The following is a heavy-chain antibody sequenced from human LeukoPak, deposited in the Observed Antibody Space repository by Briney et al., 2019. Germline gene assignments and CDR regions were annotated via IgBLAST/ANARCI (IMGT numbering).Heavy chain of an antibody. CDR1: GGTFSSYA. V-gene: IGHV1-69*05. CDR3: AREIVGALQGENDAFDI. D-gene: IGHD1-26*01. CDR2: IIPIFGTA. Sequence: GSSVKVSCKASGGTFSSYAISWVRQAPGQGLEWMGRIIPIFGTANYAQKFQGRVTITTDESTSTAYMELSSLRSEDTAVYYCAREIVGALQGENDAFDIWGQGTMVTVSS. J-gene: IGHJ3*02.